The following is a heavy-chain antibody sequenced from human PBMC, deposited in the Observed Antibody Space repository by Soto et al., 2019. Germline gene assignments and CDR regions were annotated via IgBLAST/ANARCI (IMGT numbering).Heavy chain of an antibody. V-gene: IGHV4-59*01. D-gene: IGHD1-26*01. CDR1: GGSISVYY. J-gene: IGHJ4*02. CDR2: IYDSGSP. CDR3: ARGVGSSPPRY. Sequence: TSETLSLTCTISGGSISVYYWSWIRQPPGQALEWIGYIYDSGSPSYNPSLRSRVIISADTSKNQISLKLTSATAADTAVYYCARGVGSSPPRYWGRGTLVTVSS.